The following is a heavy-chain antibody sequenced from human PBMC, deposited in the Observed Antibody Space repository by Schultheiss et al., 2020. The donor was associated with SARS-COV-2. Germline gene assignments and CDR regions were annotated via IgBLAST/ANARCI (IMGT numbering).Heavy chain of an antibody. J-gene: IGHJ4*02. CDR3: TSQYSGSYWN. CDR1: GGSFSGYY. V-gene: IGHV3-7*01. Sequence: ETLSLTCAVYGGSFSGYYWSWIRQPPGKGLEWVANIKQDGSEKYYVDSVKGRFTISRDNAKSTLYLQMNSLRVEDTAVYYCTSQYSGSYWNWGQGTLVTVSS. D-gene: IGHD1-26*01. CDR2: IKQDGSEK.